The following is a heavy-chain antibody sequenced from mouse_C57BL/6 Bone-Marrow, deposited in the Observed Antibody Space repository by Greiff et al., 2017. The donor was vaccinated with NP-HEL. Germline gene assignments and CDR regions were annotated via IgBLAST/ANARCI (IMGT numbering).Heavy chain of an antibody. J-gene: IGHJ3*01. CDR3: ARGSYGSSLFAY. V-gene: IGHV1-82*01. CDR1: GYAFSSSW. CDR2: IYPGDGDT. Sequence: VQLQESGPELVKPGASVKISCKASGYAFSSSWMNWVKQRPGKGLEWIGRIYPGDGDTNYNGKFKGKATLTADKSSSTAYMQLSSLTSEDSAVYFCARGSYGSSLFAYWGQGTLVTVSA. D-gene: IGHD1-1*01.